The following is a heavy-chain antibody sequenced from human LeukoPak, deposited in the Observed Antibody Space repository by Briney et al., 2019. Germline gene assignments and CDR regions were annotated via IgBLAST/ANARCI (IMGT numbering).Heavy chain of an antibody. Sequence: ASVKVSCKASGYTSTSYDINWVRQATGQGLEWMGWMNPNSGNTGYAQKFQGRVTMTRNTSISTAYMELSSLRSEDMAVYYCARGKRRTRYYDFWSGYYTGNPNLPVNMDVWGKGTTVTVSS. J-gene: IGHJ6*03. CDR1: GYTSTSYD. CDR2: MNPNSGNT. V-gene: IGHV1-8*01. D-gene: IGHD3-3*01. CDR3: ARGKRRTRYYDFWSGYYTGNPNLPVNMDV.